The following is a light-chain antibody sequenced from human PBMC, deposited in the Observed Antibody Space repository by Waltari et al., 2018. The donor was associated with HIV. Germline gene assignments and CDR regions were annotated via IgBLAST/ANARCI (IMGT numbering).Light chain of an antibody. J-gene: IGLJ1*01. CDR2: QDS. CDR1: KLGDKY. CDR3: QAWDSSTGLYV. Sequence: SYELTQPPSVSVSPGQTASITCSGDKLGDKYACWYQQKPGQSPVLVIYQDSKRPSGIPERFSGSNSGNTAPLTISGTQAMDEADYYCQAWDSSTGLYVFGTGTKVTVL. V-gene: IGLV3-1*01.